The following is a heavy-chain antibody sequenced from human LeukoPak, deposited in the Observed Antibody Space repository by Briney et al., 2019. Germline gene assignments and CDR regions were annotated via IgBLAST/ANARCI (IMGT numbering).Heavy chain of an antibody. CDR3: ARALKYCSSTSCPTPYYYYGMDV. V-gene: IGHV1-69*04. J-gene: IGHJ6*02. CDR1: GGTFSSYA. Sequence: SVKVSCKASGGTFSSYAISWVRQAPGQGLEWMGRIIPILGIANYAQKFRGRVTITADKSTSTAYMELSSLRSEDTAVYYCARALKYCSSTSCPTPYYYYGMDVWGQGTTVTVSS. CDR2: IIPILGIA. D-gene: IGHD2-2*01.